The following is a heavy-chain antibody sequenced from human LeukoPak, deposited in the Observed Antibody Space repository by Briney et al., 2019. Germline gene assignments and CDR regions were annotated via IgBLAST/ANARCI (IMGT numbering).Heavy chain of an antibody. V-gene: IGHV2-5*02. D-gene: IGHD3-3*01. J-gene: IGHJ4*02. Sequence: ESAPTLVNPTQTLTLTCTFSGFSLSSTGGGVGWIRRPPGKALEWLGFIYWDDTKRYSPSVKSRLTITKDTSKNQVVLTMTNMDPVDTATYYCAHSTNFAFVASPLEYWGQGTLVTVSS. CDR3: AHSTNFAFVASPLEY. CDR1: GFSLSSTGGG. CDR2: IYWDDTK.